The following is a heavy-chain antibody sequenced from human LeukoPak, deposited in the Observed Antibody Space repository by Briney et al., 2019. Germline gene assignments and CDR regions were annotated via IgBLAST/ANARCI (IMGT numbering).Heavy chain of an antibody. CDR3: AKDWEDSSSSSFDY. D-gene: IGHD6-6*01. Sequence: GGSLRLSCAASGFTFSSYDMHWVRQAPGKGLEWVAVISSDGSHKYYADSVKGRFTISRDNSKNTLYLQMNSLRPEDTAVYYCAKDWEDSSSSSFDYWGQGTLVTVSS. J-gene: IGHJ4*02. CDR1: GFTFSSYD. V-gene: IGHV3-30*18. CDR2: ISSDGSHK.